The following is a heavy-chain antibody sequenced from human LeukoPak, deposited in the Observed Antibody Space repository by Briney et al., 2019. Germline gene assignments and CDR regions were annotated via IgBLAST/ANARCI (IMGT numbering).Heavy chain of an antibody. CDR2: IYYSGST. CDR3: ARVGGDDAFDI. J-gene: IGHJ3*02. Sequence: KSSETLSLTCTVSGGSISSYYWSWLRQPPGKGLEWIGYIYYSGSTNYNPSLKSRVTISVDTSKNQFSLKLSSVTAADTAVYYCARVGGDDAFDIWGQGTMVTVSS. V-gene: IGHV4-59*01. CDR1: GGSISSYY. D-gene: IGHD3-16*01.